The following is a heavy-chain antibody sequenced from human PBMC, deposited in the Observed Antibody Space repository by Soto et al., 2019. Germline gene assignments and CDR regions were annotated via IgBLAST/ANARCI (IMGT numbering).Heavy chain of an antibody. D-gene: IGHD3-16*01. Sequence: EVQLVESGGGLVQPGGSLRLSCAASGFTFSSYSMNWVRQAPGKGLEWVSYISSSSSTIYYADSVKGRFTISRDNAKNSLYLQMNSLRDEDTAVYYCARLADYGTNYYYYGMDVWGQGTTGTVSS. CDR2: ISSSSSTI. V-gene: IGHV3-48*02. J-gene: IGHJ6*02. CDR3: ARLADYGTNYYYYGMDV. CDR1: GFTFSSYS.